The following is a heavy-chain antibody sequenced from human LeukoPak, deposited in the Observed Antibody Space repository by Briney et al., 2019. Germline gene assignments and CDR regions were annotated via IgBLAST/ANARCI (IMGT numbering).Heavy chain of an antibody. Sequence: SQTLSLTCAISGDSVSINSAAWNWIRQSPSRGLEWLGRKYYWSKWDNDYVVSVKSRITNNPDTSKNQFSLQLNSVTPEDTAGYYCARGQNSGYDSWGRGPLVTVSS. CDR2: KYYWSKWDN. CDR1: GDSVSINSAA. D-gene: IGHD5-12*01. V-gene: IGHV6-1*01. J-gene: IGHJ5*02. CDR3: ARGQNSGYDS.